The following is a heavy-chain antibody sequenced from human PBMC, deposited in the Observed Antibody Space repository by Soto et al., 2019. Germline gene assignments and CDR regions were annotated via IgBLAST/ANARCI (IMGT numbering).Heavy chain of an antibody. CDR2: INGNGGDI. V-gene: IGHV3-9*01. Sequence: HPGGSLRLSCVVSGFTFEDYAVHWVRQAPGKGLEWVSSINGNGGDIGYADSVKGRFTSSRDNAKNLLYLQMNSLREEDSALYFCAKDVGSVARNLRVWGQGTQVTVSS. D-gene: IGHD5-12*01. J-gene: IGHJ4*02. CDR1: GFTFEDYA. CDR3: AKDVGSVARNLRV.